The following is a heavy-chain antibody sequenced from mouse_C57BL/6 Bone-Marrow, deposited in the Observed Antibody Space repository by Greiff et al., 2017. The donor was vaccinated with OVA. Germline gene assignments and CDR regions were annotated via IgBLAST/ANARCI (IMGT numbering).Heavy chain of an antibody. Sequence: QVQLQQSGPELVKPGASVTISCKASGYAFSSSWMNWVKQRPGKGLEWIGRIYPGDGDTNYNGKFKGKATLTADKSSSTAYMQLSSLTSEDSAVYFCAREVTTSFDYWGQGTTLTVSS. CDR1: GYAFSSSW. D-gene: IGHD2-2*01. V-gene: IGHV1-82*01. J-gene: IGHJ2*01. CDR2: IYPGDGDT. CDR3: AREVTTSFDY.